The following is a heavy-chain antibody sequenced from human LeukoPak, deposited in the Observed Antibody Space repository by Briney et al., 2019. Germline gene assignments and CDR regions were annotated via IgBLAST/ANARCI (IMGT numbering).Heavy chain of an antibody. D-gene: IGHD6-19*01. Sequence: PSETLSLTCTVSGYSISSGYYWGWIRQPPGKGLEWIGSIYHSGSTYYNPSLESRVTISLDMSKNQFSLKLSSVTAADTAVYYCARDAAVAVWGQGTLVTVSS. CDR3: ARDAAVAV. CDR1: GYSISSGYY. V-gene: IGHV4-38-2*02. CDR2: IYHSGST. J-gene: IGHJ4*02.